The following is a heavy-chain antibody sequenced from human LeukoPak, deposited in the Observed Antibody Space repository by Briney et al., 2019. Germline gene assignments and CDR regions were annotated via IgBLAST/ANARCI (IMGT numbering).Heavy chain of an antibody. CDR2: IYYSGST. Sequence: SETLSLTCTVSGGSISSSSYYWGWIRQPPGKGLEWIGSIYYSGSTYYNPSLKSRVTISVDTSKNQFSLKLSSVTAEDTAVYYCARQKDITMIVVVTPFDYWGQGTLVTVSS. D-gene: IGHD3-22*01. J-gene: IGHJ4*02. V-gene: IGHV4-39*01. CDR1: GGSISSSSYY. CDR3: ARQKDITMIVVVTPFDY.